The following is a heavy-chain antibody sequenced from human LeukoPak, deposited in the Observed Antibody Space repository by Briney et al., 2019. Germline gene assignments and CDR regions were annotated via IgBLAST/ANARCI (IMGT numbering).Heavy chain of an antibody. CDR2: ISRSGSTI. D-gene: IGHD6-19*01. CDR1: GFTFSSYA. CDR3: ARDSSGWYAIDY. Sequence: GGSLRLSCAASGFTFSSYAMSWIRQAPGKGLEWVSYISRSGSTIYYADSVKGRFTISRDNAKNSLYLQMNSLRAEDTAVYYCARDSSGWYAIDYWGQGTLVTVSS. J-gene: IGHJ4*02. V-gene: IGHV3-11*01.